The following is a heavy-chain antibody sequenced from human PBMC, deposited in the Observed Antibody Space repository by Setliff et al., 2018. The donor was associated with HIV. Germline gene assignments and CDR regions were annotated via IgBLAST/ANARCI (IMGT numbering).Heavy chain of an antibody. Sequence: SETLSLTCGVSGYSSSSGYYWGWIRQPAGKGLEWIGRIYTSGSTSYNPSLKSRVTISVDTSNNQFFLKLTSVTAADTAVYYCARGDYRIIAAAGSGWFDPWGQGTLVTVSS. CDR3: ARGDYRIIAAAGSGWFDP. CDR1: GYSSSSGYY. D-gene: IGHD6-13*01. CDR2: IYTSGST. V-gene: IGHV4-38-2*01. J-gene: IGHJ5*02.